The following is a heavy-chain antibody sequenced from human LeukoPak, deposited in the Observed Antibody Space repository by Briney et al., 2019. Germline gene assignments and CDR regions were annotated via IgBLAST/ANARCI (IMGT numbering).Heavy chain of an antibody. CDR1: GFTFSSYS. D-gene: IGHD3-10*02. Sequence: GGSLRLSCAASGFTFSSYSMNWVRQAPGKGLEWVSRIRSDGSDTRYAESVKGRFTISRDNAKNSLYLQMNSLRAEDTAVYYCAELGITMIGGVRGKGTTVTISS. CDR2: IRSDGSDT. CDR3: AELGITMIGGV. J-gene: IGHJ6*04. V-gene: IGHV3-74*01.